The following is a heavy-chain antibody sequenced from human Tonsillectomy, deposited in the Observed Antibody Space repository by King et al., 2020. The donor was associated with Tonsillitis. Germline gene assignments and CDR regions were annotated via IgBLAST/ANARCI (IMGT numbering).Heavy chain of an antibody. CDR2: MYYSGTI. CDR1: GGSISSSDQY. Sequence: LQLQESGPGVVKPSETLSLTCTVSGGSISSSDQYWAWIRQPPGEGLEWIGYMYYSGTIFYNPSLKSRITISGGTSENRFSLKLSSVTAADTAVYFCARYVSGSFDDWVQGALVTVSS. J-gene: IGHJ4*02. D-gene: IGHD1-26*01. V-gene: IGHV4-39*01. CDR3: ARYVSGSFDD.